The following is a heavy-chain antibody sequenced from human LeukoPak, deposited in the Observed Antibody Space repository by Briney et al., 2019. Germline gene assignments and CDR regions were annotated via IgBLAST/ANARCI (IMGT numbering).Heavy chain of an antibody. J-gene: IGHJ5*02. Sequence: SETLSLTCIVSSGSISSSNYYWGWIRQPPGKGLEWIGYIYYSGSTNYNPSLKSRVTMSVDTSKNQFSLKLSSVTAADTAVYYCARDEVIGNWFDPWGQGTLVTVSS. V-gene: IGHV4-61*01. CDR3: ARDEVIGNWFDP. CDR1: SGSISSSNYY. D-gene: IGHD2/OR15-2a*01. CDR2: IYYSGST.